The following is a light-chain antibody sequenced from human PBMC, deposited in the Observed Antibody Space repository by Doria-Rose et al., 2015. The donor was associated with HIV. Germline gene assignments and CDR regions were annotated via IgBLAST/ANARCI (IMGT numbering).Light chain of an antibody. CDR2: DVS. CDR3: SSYTTSSTLV. V-gene: IGLV2-14*03. Sequence: PKPLIYDVSNRPSGVSNRFSGSKSGNTAPLTISGRQAEDEADYYCSSYTTSSTLVLGGGTKLTVL. J-gene: IGLJ3*02.